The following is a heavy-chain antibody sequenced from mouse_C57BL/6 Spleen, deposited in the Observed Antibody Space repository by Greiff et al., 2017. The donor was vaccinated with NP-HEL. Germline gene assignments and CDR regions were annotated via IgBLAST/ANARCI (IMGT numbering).Heavy chain of an antibody. V-gene: IGHV5-17*01. D-gene: IGHD1-1*01. CDR3: ARPSFTTVVATDAMDY. Sequence: EVKLMASGGGLVKPGGSLTLSCAASGFTFSDYGMHWVRQAPEKGLEWVAYISSGSSTIYYADTVKGRFTISRDNAKNTLFLQMTSLRSEDTAMYYCARPSFTTVVATDAMDYWGQGTSVTVSS. CDR2: ISSGSSTI. J-gene: IGHJ4*01. CDR1: GFTFSDYG.